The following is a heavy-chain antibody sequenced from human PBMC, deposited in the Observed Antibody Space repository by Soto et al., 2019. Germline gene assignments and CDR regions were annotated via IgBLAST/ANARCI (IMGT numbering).Heavy chain of an antibody. CDR3: AHYGDSPGADY. Sequence: QITLKESGPTLVKPTQTLTLTCTFSGFSLSTRGVGVGWIRRPPGKALEWLALIYWDDDKRYSPSLKSRLTITKDTSKNQVVLIMTHMDTVDTATYYCAHYGDSPGADYWGKGTLVTVSS. D-gene: IGHD4-17*01. CDR1: GFSLSTRGVG. CDR2: IYWDDDK. V-gene: IGHV2-5*02. J-gene: IGHJ4*02.